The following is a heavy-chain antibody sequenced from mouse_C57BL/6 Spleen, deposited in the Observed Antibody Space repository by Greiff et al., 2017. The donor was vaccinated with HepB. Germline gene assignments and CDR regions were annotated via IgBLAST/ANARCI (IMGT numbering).Heavy chain of an antibody. CDR1: GYTFTSYW. J-gene: IGHJ3*01. Sequence: VQRVESGAELVRPGSSVKLSCKASGYTFTSYWMHWVKQRPIQGLEWIGNIDPSDSETHYNQKFKDKATLTVDKSSSTASLQLSSLTAEDSAVYDGARVDGYGAYWGQWTRVTVAA. CDR2: IDPSDSET. V-gene: IGHV1-52*01. CDR3: ARVDGYGAY. D-gene: IGHD2-3*01.